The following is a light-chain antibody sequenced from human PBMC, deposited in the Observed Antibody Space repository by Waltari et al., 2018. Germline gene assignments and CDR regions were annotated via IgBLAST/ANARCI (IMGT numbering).Light chain of an antibody. CDR1: SSDVGGYNY. J-gene: IGLJ3*02. V-gene: IGLV2-11*01. CDR2: DVT. Sequence: QSALTQPRSVSGSPGQSVTISCTGTSSDVGGYNYVSWYQPHPAKAPKLLIYDVTKRPSGVPDRFSASKSGNTASLTISGLQTEDEADYYCCSYAGSYTLLFGGGTKLTVL. CDR3: CSYAGSYTLL.